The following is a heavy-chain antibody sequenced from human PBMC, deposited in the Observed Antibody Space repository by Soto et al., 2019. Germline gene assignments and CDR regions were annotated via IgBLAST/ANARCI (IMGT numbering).Heavy chain of an antibody. V-gene: IGHV4-59*08. CDR2: IYYSGST. Sequence: PSETLSLTCTVSGGSISSYYCSWIRQPPGKELERIRYIYYSGSTNYNPSHKSRVTISVDTSKNQFSLKLSSVTAADTAVYYCARHGYSSSFLLFDYWGQGTLVTV. CDR3: ARHGYSSSFLLFDY. J-gene: IGHJ4*02. CDR1: GGSISSYY. D-gene: IGHD6-13*01.